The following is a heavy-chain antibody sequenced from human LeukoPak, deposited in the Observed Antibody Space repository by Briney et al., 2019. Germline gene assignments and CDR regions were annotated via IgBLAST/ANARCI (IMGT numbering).Heavy chain of an antibody. CDR2: IYYSGST. CDR1: GGSMCSGGYL. J-gene: IGHJ4*02. V-gene: IGHV4-31*03. CDR3: ARAGPLSYDFWSGYYARPFDY. D-gene: IGHD3-3*01. Sequence: SQTLSLTCTVSGGSMCSGGYLGRWIRQHPGEGLEWIGYIYYSGSTYYNPSLKSRVTISVDTSKNQFSVTMSSVTAADTAVYYCARAGPLSYDFWSGYYARPFDYWGQGTMATVSS.